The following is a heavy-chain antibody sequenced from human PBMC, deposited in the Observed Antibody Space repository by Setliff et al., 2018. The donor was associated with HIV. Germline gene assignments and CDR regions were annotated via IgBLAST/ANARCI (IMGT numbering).Heavy chain of an antibody. CDR1: GGPLSGYF. CDR2: ISFSGTT. CDR3: ARVVWMAAAGTIDYYYYGMDI. J-gene: IGHJ6*02. Sequence: PSETLSLTCAVYGGPLSGYFWSWIRQSPGKGLEWIGEISFSGTTNYNPSLKSRVTISVDTSKNQFSLKLRSVTAADTAVYYCARVVWMAAAGTIDYYYYGMDIWGQGTTVTVSS. V-gene: IGHV4-34*01. D-gene: IGHD6-13*01.